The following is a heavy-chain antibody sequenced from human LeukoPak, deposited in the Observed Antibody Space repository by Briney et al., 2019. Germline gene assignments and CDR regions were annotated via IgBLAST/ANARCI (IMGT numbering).Heavy chain of an antibody. J-gene: IGHJ6*02. D-gene: IGHD2-2*01. Sequence: GGSLRLSCAASGFTFSSYAMHWVRQAPGKGLEWVAVISYDGSNKYYADSVKGRFTISRDNSKNTLYLQMNSLRAEDTAVYYCAGRDIVVVPVADYYYYGVDVWGQGTTVTVSS. CDR1: GFTFSSYA. V-gene: IGHV3-30-3*01. CDR3: AGRDIVVVPVADYYYYGVDV. CDR2: ISYDGSNK.